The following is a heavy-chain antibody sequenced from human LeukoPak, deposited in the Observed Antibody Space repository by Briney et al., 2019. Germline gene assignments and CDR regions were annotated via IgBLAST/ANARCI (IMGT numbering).Heavy chain of an antibody. Sequence: AAVKDSCKASGYTFTGYYMHWVRQAPGQGLEWMGWINPNSGGTNYAQKFQGRVTMTRDTSISTAYMELSRLRSDDTAVYYCARDMDSSGQGVDPWGQGTLVTVSS. CDR3: ARDMDSSGQGVDP. CDR2: INPNSGGT. J-gene: IGHJ5*02. CDR1: GYTFTGYY. D-gene: IGHD3-22*01. V-gene: IGHV1-2*02.